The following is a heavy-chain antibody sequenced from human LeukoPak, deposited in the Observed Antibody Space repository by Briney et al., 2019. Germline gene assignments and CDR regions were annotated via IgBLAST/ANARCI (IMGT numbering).Heavy chain of an antibody. CDR3: AKDRGTIFGVDPRIPYFDY. CDR2: ISGSGGST. Sequence: GGSLRLSCAASGFTFSSYAMSWVRQAPGKGLEWVSAISGSGGSTYYADSVKGRFTISRDNSKNTLYLQMNSLRAEDTAVYYCAKDRGTIFGVDPRIPYFDYWGQGTLVTVSS. D-gene: IGHD3-3*01. J-gene: IGHJ4*01. V-gene: IGHV3-23*01. CDR1: GFTFSSYA.